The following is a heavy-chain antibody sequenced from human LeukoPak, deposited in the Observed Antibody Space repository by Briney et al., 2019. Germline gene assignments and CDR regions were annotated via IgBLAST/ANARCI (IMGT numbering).Heavy chain of an antibody. D-gene: IGHD3-10*01. J-gene: IGHJ4*02. V-gene: IGHV3-74*01. CDR2: INTDGSST. Sequence: PGGSLRLSCAASGFTFSSYWMHWVRQAPGKGLVWVSRINTDGSSTSYADSVKGRFTNSRDNAKNTLYLQMNSLRAEDTAVYYCARNFYDSGSYYPPWYWGQGVLVTVSS. CDR1: GFTFSSYW. CDR3: ARNFYDSGSYYPPWY.